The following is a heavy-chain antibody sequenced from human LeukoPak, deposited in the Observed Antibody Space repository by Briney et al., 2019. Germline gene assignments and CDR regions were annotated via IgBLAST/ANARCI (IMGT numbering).Heavy chain of an antibody. D-gene: IGHD3-9*01. V-gene: IGHV3-15*01. CDR2: IKSKTDGGTT. J-gene: IGHJ4*02. CDR1: GFTFSNAW. CDR3: TVRPPYYDILTGSPIDY. Sequence: GGSLRLSCAASGFTFSNAWMSWVHQAPGKGLEWVGRIKSKTDGGTTDYAALVKGRFTISRDDSKNTLYLQMNSLKTEDTAVYYCTVRPPYYDILTGSPIDYWGQGTLVTVSS.